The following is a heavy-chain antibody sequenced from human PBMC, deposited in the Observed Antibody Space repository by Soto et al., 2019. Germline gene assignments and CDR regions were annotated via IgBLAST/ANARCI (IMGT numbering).Heavy chain of an antibody. CDR1: GFTFTYAW. CDR3: ATDGGA. CDR2: IKSKTAGGTT. D-gene: IGHD3-10*01. V-gene: IGHV3-15*07. Sequence: EVQLVESGGGLVKPGGSLTLSCAASGFTFTYAWMNWVRQAPGKGLEWVGRIKSKTAGGTTDYTAPVKGRFTISRDDSKNTLFLQMNSLNAEHTAVYYCATDGGAWGQGTLVTVSS. J-gene: IGHJ5*02.